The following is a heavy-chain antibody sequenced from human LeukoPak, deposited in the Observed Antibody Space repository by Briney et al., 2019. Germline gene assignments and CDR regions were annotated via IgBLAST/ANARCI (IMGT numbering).Heavy chain of an antibody. Sequence: GGSLRLSCAASGFTFSSYAMSWVRQAPGKGLEWVSAISGSGGSTYYADSVKGRFTISRDNSKNTLYLQMDSLRAEDTAVYYCANVKRLLRGYDLGYFDYWGQGTLVTVSS. J-gene: IGHJ4*02. CDR3: ANVKRLLRGYDLGYFDY. CDR2: ISGSGGST. D-gene: IGHD5-12*01. CDR1: GFTFSSYA. V-gene: IGHV3-23*01.